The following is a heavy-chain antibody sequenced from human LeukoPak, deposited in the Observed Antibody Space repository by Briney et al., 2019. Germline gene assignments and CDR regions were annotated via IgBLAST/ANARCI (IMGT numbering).Heavy chain of an antibody. D-gene: IGHD3-10*01. J-gene: IGHJ4*02. CDR1: GFTFSSYS. Sequence: GGSLRLSCAASGFTFSSYSMNWVRQAPGKGLEWVSSISSNSSYIYYADSVKGRFTISRDNAKNSLYLQMNSLRAEDTAVYYCARDMTNYYGSGSYYLDGGYWGQGTLVTVSS. V-gene: IGHV3-21*01. CDR3: ARDMTNYYGSGSYYLDGGY. CDR2: ISSNSSYI.